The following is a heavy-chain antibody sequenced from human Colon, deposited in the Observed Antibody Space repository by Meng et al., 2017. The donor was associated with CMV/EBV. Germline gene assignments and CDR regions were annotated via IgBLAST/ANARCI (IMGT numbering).Heavy chain of an antibody. V-gene: IGHV3-69-1*01. CDR3: ARLPVIVGATKHFDY. CDR1: GFTFSDYY. D-gene: IGHD1-26*01. CDR2: ISSSSTI. Sequence: GESLRLSCAASGFTFSDYYMNWVRQAPGKGLEWVSSISSSSTIYYPDSVKGRFTISRDNAKNSLYLQMNSLRAEDTAVYYCARLPVIVGATKHFDYWGQGTLVTVSS. J-gene: IGHJ4*02.